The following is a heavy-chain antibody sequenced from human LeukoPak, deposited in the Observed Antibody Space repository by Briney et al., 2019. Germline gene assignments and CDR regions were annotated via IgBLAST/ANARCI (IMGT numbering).Heavy chain of an antibody. Sequence: PGGSLRLSCAASGFTVSSNFMSWVRQAPGKGLEWVSVIYSGGSTYYADSVKGRFTTSRDNSKNTLYLQMNSLRAEDTAVYYCAKDPYDSSGYYFPGAFDIWGQGTMVTVSS. V-gene: IGHV3-66*01. CDR2: IYSGGST. CDR3: AKDPYDSSGYYFPGAFDI. D-gene: IGHD3-22*01. CDR1: GFTVSSNF. J-gene: IGHJ3*02.